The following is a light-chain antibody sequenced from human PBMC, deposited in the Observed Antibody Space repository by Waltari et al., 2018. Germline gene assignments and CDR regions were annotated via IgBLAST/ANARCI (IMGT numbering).Light chain of an antibody. CDR2: VNSDGSH. J-gene: IGLJ3*02. CDR3: QTEGHGTWV. V-gene: IGLV4-69*01. CDR1: SGHTSNI. Sequence: LVLTQSPSASASLGASVKLTCTLSSGHTSNIVAWLQQQPEKGPRYLMKVNSDGSHSKGDEIPDRFPGSSSGAERYLTISSLQSADEADYYCQTEGHGTWVFGGGTKLIVL.